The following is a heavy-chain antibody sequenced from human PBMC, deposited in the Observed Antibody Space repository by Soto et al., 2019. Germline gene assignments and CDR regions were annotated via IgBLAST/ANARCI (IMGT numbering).Heavy chain of an antibody. J-gene: IGHJ4*02. V-gene: IGHV3-23*01. CDR2: ISGIGSST. CDR1: GFPFSGYA. Sequence: GGSLRLACAASGFPFSGYAINWVRQAPGKGLEWVSIISGIGSSTNYADSVKGRFTISRDNSRDTVYLQMDSLRAEDTAVYYCAKSYHGDYAHRLLFDNWGQGT. D-gene: IGHD4-17*01. CDR3: AKSYHGDYAHRLLFDN.